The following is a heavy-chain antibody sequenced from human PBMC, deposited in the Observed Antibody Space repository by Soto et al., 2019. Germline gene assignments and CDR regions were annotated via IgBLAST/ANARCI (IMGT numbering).Heavy chain of an antibody. J-gene: IGHJ4*02. V-gene: IGHV1-69*06. CDR2: ISPMFNTT. Sequence: QVQLVQSGTEVKKPGSSVKVSCKASGGTFSSYAISWVRQSPGQGLEWMGGISPMFNTTNYAQRFQGRVTITADKSKSTAYIELNSLRSEDTAVYSFARDKAMARITEFVYWGQGTLVTVAS. CDR1: GGTFSSYA. D-gene: IGHD5-12*01. CDR3: ARDKAMARITEFVY.